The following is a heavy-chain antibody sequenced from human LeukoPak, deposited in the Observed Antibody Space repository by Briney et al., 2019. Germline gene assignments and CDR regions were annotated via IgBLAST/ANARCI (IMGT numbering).Heavy chain of an antibody. CDR1: GFTFSSYE. Sequence: PGGSLRLSCAASGFTFSSYEMNWVRQAPGKGLEWVSYISSSGSTIYYADSVKGRFTISRDNAKNSLYLQMNSLRAEDTAVYYCARRSDYSGSYRAPADYWGQGTLVTVSS. D-gene: IGHD1-26*01. J-gene: IGHJ4*02. V-gene: IGHV3-48*03. CDR3: ARRSDYSGSYRAPADY. CDR2: ISSSGSTI.